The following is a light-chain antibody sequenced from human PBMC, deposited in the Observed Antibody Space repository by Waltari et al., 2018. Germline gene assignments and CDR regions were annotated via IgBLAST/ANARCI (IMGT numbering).Light chain of an antibody. V-gene: IGLV3-19*01. CDR2: GKT. CDR1: SLRSYY. J-gene: IGLJ3*02. Sequence: SSELTQDPAVSVALGQTVRITCQGGSLRSYYASWYQQNPGQAPVLVIYGKTNRPSGIPDRFSGSSSGNTASLTITGAQAEDEADYYCNSRDSSGNHLVFGGGTRLTVL. CDR3: NSRDSSGNHLV.